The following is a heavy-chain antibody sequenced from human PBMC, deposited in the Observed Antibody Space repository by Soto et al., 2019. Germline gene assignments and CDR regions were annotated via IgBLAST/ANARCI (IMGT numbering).Heavy chain of an antibody. CDR1: GFSFSNAW. Sequence: GGSLRLSCAASGFSFSNAWMSWIRQAPGKGLEWVSSISSSSSYIYYADSVKGRFTISRDNAKNSLYLQMNSLRAEDTAVYYCARDSRDEQWLPTRSFDYWGQGTLVTVSS. J-gene: IGHJ4*02. CDR2: ISSSSSYI. CDR3: ARDSRDEQWLPTRSFDY. V-gene: IGHV3-21*01. D-gene: IGHD6-19*01.